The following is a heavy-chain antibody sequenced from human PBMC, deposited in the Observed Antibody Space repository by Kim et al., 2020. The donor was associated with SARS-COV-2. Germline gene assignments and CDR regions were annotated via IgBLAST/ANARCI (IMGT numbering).Heavy chain of an antibody. D-gene: IGHD6-19*01. CDR2: ISGSGGST. J-gene: IGHJ5*02. Sequence: GGSLRLSCAASGFTFSSYAMSWVRQAPGKWLEWVSAISGSGGSTYYADSVKGRFTISRDNSKNTLYLQMNSLRAEDTAVYYCAKVPGSGWYASNWFDPWGQGTLVTVSS. V-gene: IGHV3-23*01. CDR1: GFTFSSYA. CDR3: AKVPGSGWYASNWFDP.